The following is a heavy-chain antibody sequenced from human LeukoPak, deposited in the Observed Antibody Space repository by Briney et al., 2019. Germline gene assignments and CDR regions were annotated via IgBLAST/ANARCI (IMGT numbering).Heavy chain of an antibody. V-gene: IGHV4-34*01. J-gene: IGHJ3*02. CDR2: INHSGSI. Sequence: SETLSLTCAVYGGSFIGYYWSWIRQSPGKGLEWIGEINHSGSINYNPSLKSRVTISKDTSKNQFSLNLNSVTAADTAVYYCARFATTGTPRSIWGQGTMVTVSS. CDR1: GGSFIGYY. D-gene: IGHD1-1*01. CDR3: ARFATTGTPRSI.